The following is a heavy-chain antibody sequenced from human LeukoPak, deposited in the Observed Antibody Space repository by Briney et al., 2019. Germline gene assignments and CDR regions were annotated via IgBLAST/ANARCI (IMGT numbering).Heavy chain of an antibody. V-gene: IGHV3-7*04. D-gene: IGHD5-24*01. Sequence: PGGSLRLSCAASGFTFSSYSMNWVRQAPGKGLEWVANIKQDGSKKSYVDSVKGRFTIFRDNAKNSLYLQMNSLRAEDTAIYYCTRVGYIDEGIDYWGQGTLVTVSS. CDR2: IKQDGSKK. CDR1: GFTFSSYS. J-gene: IGHJ4*02. CDR3: TRVGYIDEGIDY.